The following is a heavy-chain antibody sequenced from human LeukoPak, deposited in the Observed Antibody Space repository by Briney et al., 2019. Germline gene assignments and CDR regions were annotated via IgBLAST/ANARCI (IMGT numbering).Heavy chain of an antibody. J-gene: IGHJ3*02. Sequence: GASVKVSCKASGYTFTSYAMHWVRQAPGQRLEWMGWINAGNGNTKYSQKFQGRVTMTRDTSISTAYMELSRLRSDDTAVYYCARLGATDAFDIWGQGTMVTVSS. V-gene: IGHV1-3*01. D-gene: IGHD1-26*01. CDR2: INAGNGNT. CDR3: ARLGATDAFDI. CDR1: GYTFTSYA.